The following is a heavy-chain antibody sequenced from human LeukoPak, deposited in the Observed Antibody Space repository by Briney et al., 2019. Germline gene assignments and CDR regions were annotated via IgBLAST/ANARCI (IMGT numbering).Heavy chain of an antibody. CDR2: ITSGNTI. J-gene: IGHJ4*02. V-gene: IGHV3-48*03. Sequence: PGGSLRLSCAASGFTFSRYDMNWLRQAPGKGLEWVSYITSGNTIYYADSVKGRFTISRDNAKNSLYLQMNSLRAEDTAVYYCAKVPDYYGSGRYHWGQGTLVTVSS. CDR3: AKVPDYYGSGRYH. D-gene: IGHD3-10*01. CDR1: GFTFSRYD.